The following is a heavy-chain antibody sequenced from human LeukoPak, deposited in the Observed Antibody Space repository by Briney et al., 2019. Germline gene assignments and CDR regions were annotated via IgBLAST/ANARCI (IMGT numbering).Heavy chain of an antibody. CDR2: IRSGGSTI. D-gene: IGHD3-3*01. V-gene: IGHV3-48*03. J-gene: IGHJ5*01. Sequence: PGGSLRLSCAASGFTFSSYEMNWVRQAPGKGLEWVSYIRSGGSTIYYADSVKGRFTISRDNAKNSLYLQMNSLRAEDTAVYYCAKTSTITNFPWENWFDSWGQGTLVTVSS. CDR3: AKTSTITNFPWENWFDS. CDR1: GFTFSSYE.